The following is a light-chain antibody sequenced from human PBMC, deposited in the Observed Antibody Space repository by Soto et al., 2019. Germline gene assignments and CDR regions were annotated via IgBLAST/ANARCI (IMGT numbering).Light chain of an antibody. CDR3: QQYNNWPLT. V-gene: IGKV3-15*01. CDR2: GAS. J-gene: IGKJ4*01. Sequence: EIVMTQSPATLSVSRGERATLSCRASQSVSSDLAWYQQKPGQAPRLLIYGASTRATGIPARFSGSRSGTEFTLTISSLQSEDFAVYYCQQYNNWPLTFGGGTKVEIK. CDR1: QSVSSD.